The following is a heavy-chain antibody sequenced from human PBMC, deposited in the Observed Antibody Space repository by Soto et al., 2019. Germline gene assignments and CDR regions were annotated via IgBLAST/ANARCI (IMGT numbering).Heavy chain of an antibody. CDR3: AKQWYSSSSRMDV. CDR2: ISGSGGST. J-gene: IGHJ6*02. CDR1: GFTLSSYA. D-gene: IGHD6-6*01. Sequence: GGSLRLSCAASGFTLSSYAMTWVRQAPRKGLEWVSTISGSGGSTYYADSVKGRFTISRDNSKNTLYLQMNSLRAEDTAVYYCAKQWYSSSSRMDVWGQGTTVTVSS. V-gene: IGHV3-23*01.